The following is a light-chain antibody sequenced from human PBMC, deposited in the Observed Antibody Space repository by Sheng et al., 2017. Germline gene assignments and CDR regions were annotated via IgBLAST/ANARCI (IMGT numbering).Light chain of an antibody. V-gene: IGKV3-15*01. CDR2: GAS. J-gene: IGKJ1*01. CDR3: QQYDDWPPWT. CDR1: QNVNNN. Sequence: EIVMTQSPATLSVSPGEGATLSCRASQNVNNNLAWYQQKPGQAPRLLIYGASTRATDIPARFSGSGSGTQFTLTISSLQSEDFAVYYCQQYDDWPPWTFGQGTKVEI.